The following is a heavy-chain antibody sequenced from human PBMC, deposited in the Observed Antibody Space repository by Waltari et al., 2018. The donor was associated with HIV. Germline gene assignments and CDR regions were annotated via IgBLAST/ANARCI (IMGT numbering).Heavy chain of an antibody. V-gene: IGHV3-30-3*01. Sequence: QVQLVESGGGVVQPGRSLRLSCAASGFTFNPYAMHWVRQAPGKWLEWVAVSSWDGSNKHYAGSVKGRCTISRDNSRNSLYLQMSSLRAEDTAVYYCGREGDYYDSSPFDYWGQGTLVTVSS. J-gene: IGHJ4*02. CDR3: GREGDYYDSSPFDY. D-gene: IGHD3-22*01. CDR1: GFTFNPYA. CDR2: SSWDGSNK.